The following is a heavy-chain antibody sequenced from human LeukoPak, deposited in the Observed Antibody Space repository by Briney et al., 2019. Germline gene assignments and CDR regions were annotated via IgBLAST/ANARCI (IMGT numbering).Heavy chain of an antibody. D-gene: IGHD5-18*01. CDR3: ARDTAMVLFYFDY. V-gene: IGHV3-30-3*01. CDR1: AFTFSSYA. CDR2: ISYDGSNK. Sequence: GGSLRLSCAASAFTFSSYAIHWVRQAPGKGPEWVALISYDGSNKYYADSVKGRFTISRDNSKNTLYLQMNSLRPEDTAVYYCARDTAMVLFYFDYWGQGTLVTVSS. J-gene: IGHJ4*02.